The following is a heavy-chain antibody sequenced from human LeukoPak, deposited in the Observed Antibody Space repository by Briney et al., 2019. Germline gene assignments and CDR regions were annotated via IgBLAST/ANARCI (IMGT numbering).Heavy chain of an antibody. D-gene: IGHD5-12*01. Sequence: GRSLRLSCAASGFTFSSYAMHWVRQAPGKGLEWVAVISYDGSNKYYADSVKGRFTISRDNSKNTLYLQMNSLRAEDTAVYYCVKEGSGYDFDYWGQGTLVTVSS. J-gene: IGHJ4*02. V-gene: IGHV3-30-3*01. CDR1: GFTFSSYA. CDR3: VKEGSGYDFDY. CDR2: ISYDGSNK.